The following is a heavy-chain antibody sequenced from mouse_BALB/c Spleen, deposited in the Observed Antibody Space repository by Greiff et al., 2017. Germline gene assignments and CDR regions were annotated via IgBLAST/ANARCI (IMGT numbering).Heavy chain of an antibody. CDR3: ANDFYYALDY. V-gene: IGHV1-54*01. Sequence: VQLLQSGAELVRPGSSVKVSCKASGYAFTNYSIEWVKQRPGQGLEWIGVFNLGSGGTNYNEKFKGMATLTADNSSSTAYMQLSSLTTDDSAVYFCANDFYYALDYWGQGTSVTVSS. J-gene: IGHJ4*01. D-gene: IGHD2-13*01. CDR1: GYAFTNYS. CDR2: FNLGSGGT.